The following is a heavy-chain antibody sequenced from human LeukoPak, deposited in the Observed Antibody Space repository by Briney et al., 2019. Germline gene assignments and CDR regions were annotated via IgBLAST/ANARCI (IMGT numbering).Heavy chain of an antibody. CDR1: GFSFNDFA. Sequence: QHWGSLRLSCTASGFSFNDFAMHWVRQAPGKGLEWVANIKQDGSEKHYVDSVKGRFTVSRDNAKNSLYLQMNSLRAEDTAVYHCARDPTWGIDAFDIWGQGTMVTVSS. CDR3: ARDPTWGIDAFDI. J-gene: IGHJ3*02. D-gene: IGHD3-16*01. V-gene: IGHV3-7*01. CDR2: IKQDGSEK.